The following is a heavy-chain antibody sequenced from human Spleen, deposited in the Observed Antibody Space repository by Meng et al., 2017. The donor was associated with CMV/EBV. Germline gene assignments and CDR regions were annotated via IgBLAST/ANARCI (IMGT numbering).Heavy chain of an antibody. V-gene: IGHV3-48*03. Sequence: GESLKISCAASGFSFSSFEMNWVRQAPGKGLEWLSYISSSSIIIHYADSVKGRFTISRDNAKNSLYLQMKSLRAEDTALYYCAKDKAYTWGQGTLVTVSS. CDR1: GFSFSSFE. J-gene: IGHJ5*02. CDR3: AKDKAYT. D-gene: IGHD2-2*02. CDR2: ISSSSIII.